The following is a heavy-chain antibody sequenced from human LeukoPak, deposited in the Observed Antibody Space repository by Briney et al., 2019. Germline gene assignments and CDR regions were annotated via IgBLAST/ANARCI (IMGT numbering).Heavy chain of an antibody. Sequence: SQTLSLTCAISGDSVSSNSAAWNWIRQSPSRGLEWLGRKHYRSKWYNDYAVSVKSRITINPDTFKNQFSLQLNSVTPEDTAVYYCARGLQSSGYAFDIWGQGTMVTVSS. J-gene: IGHJ3*02. CDR2: KHYRSKWYN. CDR1: GDSVSSNSAA. V-gene: IGHV6-1*01. D-gene: IGHD6-19*01. CDR3: ARGLQSSGYAFDI.